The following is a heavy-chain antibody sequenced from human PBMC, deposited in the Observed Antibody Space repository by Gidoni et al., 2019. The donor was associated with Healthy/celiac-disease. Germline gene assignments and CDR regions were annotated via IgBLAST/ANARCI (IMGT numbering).Heavy chain of an antibody. CDR2: IYTSGSN. D-gene: IGHD6-13*01. J-gene: IGHJ4*02. V-gene: IGHV4-4*07. CDR3: ARIAAAGRVDY. CDR1: GGSISSYY. Sequence: QVQLQASGPGLVKPSETLSLTCPVSGGSISSYYWSWIRKPAGKGLEWIGRIYTSGSNNYNPSLKSRVTMSVETAKNQFSLKLSSVTAADTAVYYCARIAAAGRVDYWGQGTLVTVSS.